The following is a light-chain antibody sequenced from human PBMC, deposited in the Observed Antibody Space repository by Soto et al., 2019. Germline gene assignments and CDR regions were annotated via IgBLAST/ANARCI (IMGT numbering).Light chain of an antibody. CDR3: QHYVNWPLT. V-gene: IGKV3-15*01. CDR2: DTS. CDR1: QSVSSN. J-gene: IGKJ4*01. Sequence: EIVMTQSPATLSVSPVERATLSFRASQSVSSNLAWYRQKPGQTPRLLIYDTSIRATGVPARFSGSRSGAEFTLTISSLQSEDFAVYYCQHYVNWPLTFGGGTKVDIK.